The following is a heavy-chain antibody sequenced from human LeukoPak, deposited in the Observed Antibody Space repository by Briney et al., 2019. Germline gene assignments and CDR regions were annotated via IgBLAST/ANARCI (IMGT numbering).Heavy chain of an antibody. CDR3: AKSIERLGQLDPFDY. J-gene: IGHJ4*02. CDR1: GFTFSSYA. Sequence: GGSLRLSCAASGFTFSSYAMSWVRQAPGKGLEWVSAISGSGGSTYYADSVKGRFTISRDNSKNTLYLQMNSLRAEDTAVYYCAKSIERLGQLDPFDYWGQGTLVTVSS. CDR2: ISGSGGST. D-gene: IGHD6-13*01. V-gene: IGHV3-23*01.